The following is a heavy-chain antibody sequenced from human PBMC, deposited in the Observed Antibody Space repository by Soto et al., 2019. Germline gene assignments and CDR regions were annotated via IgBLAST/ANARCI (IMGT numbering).Heavy chain of an antibody. Sequence: QVQLVQSGAEVKKPGSSVKVSCKASGGTFNNYAISWVRQAPGQGLEWMGGIIPIIGTADYAHKFQGRLAIRADKSTGTTFMELSSLRSEDTALYYCARGGVDVVATSAFDYWGQGTLVTVSS. CDR3: ARGGVDVVATSAFDY. V-gene: IGHV1-69*06. J-gene: IGHJ4*02. CDR2: IIPIIGTA. D-gene: IGHD5-12*01. CDR1: GGTFNNYA.